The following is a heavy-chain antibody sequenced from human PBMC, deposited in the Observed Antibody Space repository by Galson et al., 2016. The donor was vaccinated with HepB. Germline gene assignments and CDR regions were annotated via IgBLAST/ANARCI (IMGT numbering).Heavy chain of an antibody. CDR2: VYSDGST. CDR1: GFTVSSNY. Sequence: SLRLSCAASGFTVSSNYLSWVRQAPGKGLEWVSIVYSDGSTYYSDSVRGRFTISRDNSNNIVYLQMNSLRAEDTAVSFCAKNKATARVWGHYYYYMDVWGKGTTVTVS. CDR3: AKNKATARVWGHYYYYMDV. D-gene: IGHD3-16*01. V-gene: IGHV3-53*01. J-gene: IGHJ6*03.